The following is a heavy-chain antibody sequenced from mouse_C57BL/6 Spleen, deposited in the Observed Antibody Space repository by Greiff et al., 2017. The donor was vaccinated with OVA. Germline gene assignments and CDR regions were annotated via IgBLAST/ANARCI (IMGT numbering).Heavy chain of an antibody. CDR1: GYTFTGYW. CDR2: ILPGSGST. V-gene: IGHV1-9*01. J-gene: IGHJ4*01. Sequence: QVQLQESGAELMKPGASVKLSCKASGYTFTGYWMEWVKQRPGHGLEWIGVILPGSGSTNYNEKFKGKATFTADTSSNTAYMQLSSLTPEDSAISYYDRGGQIRPPDYYAMDYWGQGTSVTVSS. D-gene: IGHD3-2*02. CDR3: DRGGQIRPPDYYAMDY.